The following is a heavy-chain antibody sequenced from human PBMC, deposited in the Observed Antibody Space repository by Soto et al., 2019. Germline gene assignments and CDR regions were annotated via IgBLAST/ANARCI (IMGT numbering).Heavy chain of an antibody. V-gene: IGHV3-23*01. D-gene: IGHD6-13*01. Sequence: EVQLLESGGGLVQPGGSLRLSCAASGFTFSSYAMSWVRQAPGKGLEWVSAISGSGGSTYYADSVKGRFTISRDNSKNTLYLQMNSLRAEDTAVYYCAKPTSSSWHHLGAMIIDYWGQGTLVTVSS. CDR3: AKPTSSSWHHLGAMIIDY. CDR2: ISGSGGST. J-gene: IGHJ4*02. CDR1: GFTFSSYA.